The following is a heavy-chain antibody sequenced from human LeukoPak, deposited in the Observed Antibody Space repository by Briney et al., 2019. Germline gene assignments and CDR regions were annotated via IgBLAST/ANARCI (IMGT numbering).Heavy chain of an antibody. CDR2: IISSGSTI. D-gene: IGHD1-26*01. V-gene: IGHV3-11*01. CDR3: ARDPPLYSGSYSMV. CDR1: GFTLGDYY. Sequence: GGALRLSRAASGFTLGDYYMSWIRQAPGKGLEWGSYIISSGSTIYYADSVKGRFSISTDNAKNSVYLQMNSLRAEDTAVYYCARDPPLYSGSYSMVWGQGTLVTVSS. J-gene: IGHJ4*02.